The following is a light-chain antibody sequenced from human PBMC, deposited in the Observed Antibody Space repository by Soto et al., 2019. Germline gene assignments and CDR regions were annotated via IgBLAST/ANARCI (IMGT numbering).Light chain of an antibody. CDR2: DAS. CDR3: QQFSSYPLT. CDR1: QTVRNNY. Sequence: VCKQKQDTLSFSPGERATVSCRASQTVRNNYLAWYQQKPGQAPRLLIYDASSRATGIPDRFSGGGSGTDFTLTISRFEPEDFAVYYCQQFSSYPLTFGGVT. V-gene: IGKV3-20*01. J-gene: IGKJ4*01.